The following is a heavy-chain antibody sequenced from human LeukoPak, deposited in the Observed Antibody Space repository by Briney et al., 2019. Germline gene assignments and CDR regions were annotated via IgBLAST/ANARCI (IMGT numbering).Heavy chain of an antibody. D-gene: IGHD3-22*01. CDR3: ARDSYYDSSGYYPYYFDY. CDR2: IIPIFGTA. Sequence: SVKVSCKASGGTFSSYAISWVRQAPGQGLEWMGRIIPIFGTANYAQKFQGRVTITTDEYTSTAYMELSSLRSEDTAVYYCARDSYYDSSGYYPYYFDYWGQGTLVTVSS. V-gene: IGHV1-69*05. J-gene: IGHJ4*02. CDR1: GGTFSSYA.